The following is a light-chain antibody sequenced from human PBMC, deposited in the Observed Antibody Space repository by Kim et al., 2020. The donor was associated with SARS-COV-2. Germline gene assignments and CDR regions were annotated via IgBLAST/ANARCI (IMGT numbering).Light chain of an antibody. CDR2: GAS. J-gene: IGKJ1*01. CDR3: QQYNNFRT. V-gene: IGKV3-15*01. CDR1: QSVSSN. Sequence: SVSPGERATLAGRASQSVSSNLVWYQQKPGQAPRLLIYGASTRATGVPARFSGSGSGTEFTLTISSLQSEDFAVYYCQQYNNFRTFGQGTKVDIK.